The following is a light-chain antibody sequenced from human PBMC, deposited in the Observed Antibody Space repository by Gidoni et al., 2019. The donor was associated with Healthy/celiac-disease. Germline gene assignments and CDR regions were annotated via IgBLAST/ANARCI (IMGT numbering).Light chain of an antibody. CDR3: QQYGSPLT. CDR1: QSVRSSY. Sequence: EIVSTQSPGTLSLSPGERATLSGRASQSVRSSYLAWHQTKPGQATRLLFYGASSKATVIPGRFSGSGSGTDFTLTISILEPEDFAVYYCQQYGSPLTFGGGTKVEIK. V-gene: IGKV3-20*01. J-gene: IGKJ4*02. CDR2: GAS.